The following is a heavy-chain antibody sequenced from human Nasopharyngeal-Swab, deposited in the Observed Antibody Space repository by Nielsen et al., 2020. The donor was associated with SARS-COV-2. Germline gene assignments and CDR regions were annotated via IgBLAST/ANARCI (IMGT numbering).Heavy chain of an antibody. D-gene: IGHD3-16*01. V-gene: IGHV4-59*01. CDR2: IYNSGSP. CDR1: GGSISNYY. J-gene: IGHJ3*02. Sequence: SETLSLTCTVSGGSISNYYWSWIRQPPGKGLEWIGYIYNSGSPNYNPSLESRVTISLDTSKNQFSLQLSSVTAADTAVYYCARDDALLRGNYAFDIWGQGTMVTVSS. CDR3: ARDDALLRGNYAFDI.